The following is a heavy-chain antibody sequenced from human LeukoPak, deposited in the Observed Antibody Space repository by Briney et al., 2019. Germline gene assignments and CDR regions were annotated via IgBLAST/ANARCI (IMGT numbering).Heavy chain of an antibody. CDR1: GFNFDDYA. J-gene: IGHJ2*01. CDR2: INWKTGNG. Sequence: HPGGSLRLSCAVSGFNFDDYAMHWVRQAPGRGLEWVSGINWKTGNGIYADSVKGRFTISRDNAKNSLYLKMSSLRAEDTALYYCTRRAARWQFDLWGRGTLLTVSS. CDR3: TRRAARWQFDL. D-gene: IGHD5-24*01. V-gene: IGHV3-9*01.